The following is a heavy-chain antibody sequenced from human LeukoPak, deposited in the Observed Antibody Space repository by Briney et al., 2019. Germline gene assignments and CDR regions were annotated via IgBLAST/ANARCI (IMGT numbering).Heavy chain of an antibody. CDR2: INPTIGGS. D-gene: IGHD6-13*01. Sequence: ASVKVSCKASGYTFTGYYMHWVRQAPGQGLKWMGWINPTIGGSNYAQKFQGRVTMTRDTSISTAYMELSRLRSDDTAVYYCARQILATGIAAAGSFDPWGQGTLVTVSS. CDR3: ARQILATGIAAAGSFDP. V-gene: IGHV1-2*02. CDR1: GYTFTGYY. J-gene: IGHJ5*02.